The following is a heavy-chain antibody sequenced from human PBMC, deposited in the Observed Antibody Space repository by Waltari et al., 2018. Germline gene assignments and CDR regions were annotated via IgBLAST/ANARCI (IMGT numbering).Heavy chain of an antibody. D-gene: IGHD1-20*01. J-gene: IGHJ3*01. Sequence: QVQLQESGPGLVKPSQTLSLTCPVSGGSISRGVYYWNWSRQHPGKGLEWIGYIYYSGSTYYNPSLKTRVTISVDSSKSQFSLKLSSVTAADTAIYYCAREVSPGTFNLWGQGTMVTVSS. CDR2: IYYSGST. CDR3: AREVSPGTFNL. V-gene: IGHV4-31*03. CDR1: GGSISRGVYY.